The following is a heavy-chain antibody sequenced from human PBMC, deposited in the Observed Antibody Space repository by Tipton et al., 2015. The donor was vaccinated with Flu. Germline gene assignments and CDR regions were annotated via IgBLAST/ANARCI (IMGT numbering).Heavy chain of an antibody. D-gene: IGHD1-26*01. CDR3: PRAPDSIVVATVFDY. CDR2: IYYSGST. J-gene: IGHJ4*02. Sequence: TLSLTCTVSGGSISSYYWSWIRQPPGKGLEWIGYIYYSGSTNYNPSLKSRVTISVDTSKNQFPLKLSSVTAADTAVYYCPRAPDSIVVATVFDYWGQGTLVTVSS. V-gene: IGHV4-59*01. CDR1: GGSISSYY.